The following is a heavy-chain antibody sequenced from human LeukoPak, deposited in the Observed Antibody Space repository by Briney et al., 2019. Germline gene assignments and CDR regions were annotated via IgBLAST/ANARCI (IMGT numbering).Heavy chain of an antibody. V-gene: IGHV4-59*01. CDR1: GGSISTYY. D-gene: IGHD1/OR15-1a*01. CDR3: ARGGTWNNGFDY. Sequence: SETLSLTCTVSGGSISTYYWSWIRQPPGQGLEWIGYIFYSGGTNYNPSLKNRVTISVDTSKNQFSLKLSSVTAADTAVYYCARGGTWNNGFDYWGQGALVTVSS. J-gene: IGHJ4*02. CDR2: IFYSGGT.